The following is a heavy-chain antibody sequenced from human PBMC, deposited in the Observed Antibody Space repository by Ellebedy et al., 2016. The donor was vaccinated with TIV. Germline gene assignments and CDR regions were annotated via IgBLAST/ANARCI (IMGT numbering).Heavy chain of an antibody. D-gene: IGHD6-19*01. V-gene: IGHV4-39*07. CDR1: GGSISSSSYY. J-gene: IGHJ4*02. CDR2: IYYSGST. CDR3: ARGYVPGIAVAGLDY. Sequence: SETLSLTXTVSGGSISSSSYYWGWIRQPPGKGLEWIGSIYYSGSTYYNPSLKSRVTISVDTSKNQFSLKLSSVTAADTAVYYCARGYVPGIAVAGLDYWGQGTLVTVSS.